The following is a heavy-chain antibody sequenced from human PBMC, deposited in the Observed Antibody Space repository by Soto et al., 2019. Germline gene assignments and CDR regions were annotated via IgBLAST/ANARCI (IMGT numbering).Heavy chain of an antibody. D-gene: IGHD3-10*01. J-gene: IGHJ5*02. Sequence: EVQVVESGGGLVQPGGSLRLSCAVSGFTFNSYWMHWVRQAPGKGLVWVSRIKGDESTINYADFVKGRFTISRDNAKNTVYLQMNSLRAEDTALYFCARGGLGSYLLDRWGQGTLVTVSS. V-gene: IGHV3-74*01. CDR2: IKGDESTI. CDR1: GFTFNSYW. CDR3: ARGGLGSYLLDR.